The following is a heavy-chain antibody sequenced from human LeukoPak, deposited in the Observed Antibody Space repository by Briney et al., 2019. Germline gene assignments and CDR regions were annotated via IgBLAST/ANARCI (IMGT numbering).Heavy chain of an antibody. J-gene: IGHJ3*02. D-gene: IGHD4-17*01. CDR1: GGSISSGGYY. Sequence: SETLSLTCTVSGGSISSGGYYWSWIRQHPGKGLEWIGYIYYSGSTYYNPSLKSRVTISVDTSKNQFSLKLSSVTAADTAMYYCARVDYGDYVQGAFDIWGQGTMVTVSS. V-gene: IGHV4-31*03. CDR2: IYYSGST. CDR3: ARVDYGDYVQGAFDI.